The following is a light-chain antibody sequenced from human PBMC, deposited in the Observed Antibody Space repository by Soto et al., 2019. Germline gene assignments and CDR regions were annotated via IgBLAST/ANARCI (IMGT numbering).Light chain of an antibody. Sequence: QYVLTQPASVSGSPGQSITISCTGSSSDVGGFNYVSWYQHHPGKAPKLMIYEVSNRPLGVSNRFYGSKSGNRASLTISGLQAEDEGDYYCCSYTSSGTLVFGGGTKLTVL. CDR1: SSDVGGFNY. J-gene: IGLJ3*02. CDR3: CSYTSSGTLV. CDR2: EVS. V-gene: IGLV2-14*01.